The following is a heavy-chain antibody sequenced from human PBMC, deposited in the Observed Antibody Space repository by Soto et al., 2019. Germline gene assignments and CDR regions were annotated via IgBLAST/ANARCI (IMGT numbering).Heavy chain of an antibody. CDR3: ARGGYCSGGSCPPLDYYYYGMDV. CDR1: GGTFSSYA. CDR2: IIPIFGTA. D-gene: IGHD2-15*01. J-gene: IGHJ6*02. V-gene: IGHV1-69*01. Sequence: QVQLVQSGAEVKKPGSSVKVSCKASGGTFSSYAISWVRQAPGQGLEWMGGIIPIFGTANYAQKFQGRVTSTADESTSTAYMELSSLRSEDTAVYYCARGGYCSGGSCPPLDYYYYGMDVWGQGTTVTVSS.